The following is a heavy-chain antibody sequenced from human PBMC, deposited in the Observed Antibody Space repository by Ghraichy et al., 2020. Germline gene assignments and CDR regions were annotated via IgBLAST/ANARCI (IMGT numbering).Heavy chain of an antibody. D-gene: IGHD4-17*01. Sequence: ASVKVSCKASGYTFTSYGISWVRQAPGQGLEWMGWISAYNGNTNYAQKLQGRVTMTTDTSTSTAYMELRSLRSDDTAVYYCARDPNTYGDYVYFDYWGQGTLVTVSS. V-gene: IGHV1-18*01. J-gene: IGHJ4*02. CDR2: ISAYNGNT. CDR1: GYTFTSYG. CDR3: ARDPNTYGDYVYFDY.